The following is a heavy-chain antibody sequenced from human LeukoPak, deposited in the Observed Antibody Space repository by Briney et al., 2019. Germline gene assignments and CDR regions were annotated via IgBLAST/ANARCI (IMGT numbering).Heavy chain of an antibody. Sequence: ASVKVSCKASGYTFTSYYMHWVRQAPGQGLEWMGIINPSGGSTGYAQKFQGRVTMIGDTSTSTVYMELSSLRSEDTAVYYCARDGYCSSTSCYLGPDYWGQGTLVTVSS. J-gene: IGHJ4*02. CDR2: INPSGGST. CDR1: GYTFTSYY. CDR3: ARDGYCSSTSCYLGPDY. V-gene: IGHV1-46*01. D-gene: IGHD2-2*03.